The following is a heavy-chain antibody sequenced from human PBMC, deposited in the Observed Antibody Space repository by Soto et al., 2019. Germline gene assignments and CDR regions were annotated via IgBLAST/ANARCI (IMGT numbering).Heavy chain of an antibody. CDR3: ARGGEAAAGYVGEFDP. CDR2: IYYSGST. D-gene: IGHD6-13*01. V-gene: IGHV4-31*03. CDR1: GGSISSGGYY. J-gene: IGHJ5*02. Sequence: KPSETLSLTCTVSGGSISSGGYYWSWIRQHPGKGLEWIGYIYYSGSTYYNPSLKSRVTISVDTSKNQFSLKLSSVTAADTAVYYCARGGEAAAGYVGEFDPWGQGTLVTVSS.